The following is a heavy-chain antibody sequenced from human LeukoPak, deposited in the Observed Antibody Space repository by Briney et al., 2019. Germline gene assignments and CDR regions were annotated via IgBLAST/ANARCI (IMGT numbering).Heavy chain of an antibody. CDR3: ASQPKYTSSLNWFDP. D-gene: IGHD6-13*01. CDR2: IKPDGSEK. Sequence: GGSLRLSCAASGFTFSTYWMTWVHQAPGKGLEWVAIIKPDGSEKYYVDSVKGRFTISRDNAENSLFLQMNGLRPEDTAVYYCASQPKYTSSLNWFDPWGQGTLVTVSS. V-gene: IGHV3-7*03. J-gene: IGHJ5*02. CDR1: GFTFSTYW.